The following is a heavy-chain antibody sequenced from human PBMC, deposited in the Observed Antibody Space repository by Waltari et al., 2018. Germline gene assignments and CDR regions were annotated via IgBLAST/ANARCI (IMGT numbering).Heavy chain of an antibody. CDR2: IYYSGST. V-gene: IGHV4-59*11. CDR1: GASISSHY. Sequence: QLQLQESGPGLVKPSETLPLTCTFFGASISSHYWSRLRQPPGKGLEWIGYIYYSGSTNYNPSLKSRVTISVDTSKNQFSLKLSSVTAADTAVYYCASRSYYYYGMDVWGQGTTVTVSS. CDR3: ASRSYYYYGMDV. J-gene: IGHJ6*02.